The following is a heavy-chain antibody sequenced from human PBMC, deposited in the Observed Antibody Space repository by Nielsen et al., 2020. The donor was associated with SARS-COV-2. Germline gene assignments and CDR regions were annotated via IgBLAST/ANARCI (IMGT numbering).Heavy chain of an antibody. D-gene: IGHD3-3*01. CDR3: AKEKFDLWSGYSGVWAFDV. Sequence: ASVKISCKASGYTFTNNYMHWVRQAPGQGLEWMGLINPTNGGTTYAQKFQGRVTMTRDTSTSTVYMELSSLRSDDTAVYYCAKEKFDLWSGYSGVWAFDVWGQGTLVTVSS. CDR1: GYTFTNNY. J-gene: IGHJ3*01. CDR2: INPTNGGT. V-gene: IGHV1-46*01.